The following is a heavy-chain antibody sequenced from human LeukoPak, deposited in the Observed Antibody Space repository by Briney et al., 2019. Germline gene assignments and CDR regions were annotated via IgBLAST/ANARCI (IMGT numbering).Heavy chain of an antibody. V-gene: IGHV1-18*01. CDR1: GYSFRNYG. CDR3: ARGGGGYYGSGSYLIDH. J-gene: IGHJ4*02. D-gene: IGHD3-10*01. CDR2: ISVYNGNT. Sequence: ASVKVCCKASGYSFRNYGISWVRQAPGQGLEYMGWISVYNGNTKYEQRLQGRVTMTADTSTSTVYMELRSLRSDDTAVYYCARGGGGYYGSGSYLIDHWGQGTLVT.